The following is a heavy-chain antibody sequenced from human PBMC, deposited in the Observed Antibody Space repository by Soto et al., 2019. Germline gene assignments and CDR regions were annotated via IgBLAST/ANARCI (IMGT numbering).Heavy chain of an antibody. Sequence: SETLSLTCTVSGGSISSYYWSWIRQPPGKGLEWIGYIYYSGSTNYNPSLKSRVTISVDTSKNQFSLKLSSVTAADTAVYYCARLRFGELFTLDYWGQGTLVTVSS. V-gene: IGHV4-59*08. CDR1: GGSISSYY. CDR2: IYYSGST. CDR3: ARLRFGELFTLDY. D-gene: IGHD3-10*01. J-gene: IGHJ4*02.